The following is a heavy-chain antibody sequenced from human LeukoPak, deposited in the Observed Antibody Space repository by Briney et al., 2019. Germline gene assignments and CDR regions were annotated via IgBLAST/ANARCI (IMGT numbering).Heavy chain of an antibody. Sequence: PGGSLRLSCAASGFIFSDYYMDWVRQAPGKGLEWVGRTKTKADSYITEYAASVKGRFTISRDDSKNSLYLQMNSLKTEDTAVYYCAKDSSDWTFDYWGQGTLVTVSS. V-gene: IGHV3-72*01. D-gene: IGHD6-25*01. CDR3: AKDSSDWTFDY. CDR2: TKTKADSYIT. J-gene: IGHJ4*02. CDR1: GFIFSDYY.